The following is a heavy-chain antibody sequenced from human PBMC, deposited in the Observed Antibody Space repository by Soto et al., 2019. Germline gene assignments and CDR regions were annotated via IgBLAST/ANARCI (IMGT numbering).Heavy chain of an antibody. CDR3: ARDWESTVSTWSFGAF. V-gene: IGHV1-69*08. D-gene: IGHD3-10*01. Sequence: QVQLVQSGAEVKKPGSSVKVSCKASGGTFSPYTVNWVRQAPGQGLEWMGRIIPFLGVTNYAQKFQARVTLTADTSKTTAHMELSGLRFEDAAGYYCARDWESTVSTWSFGAFWGRGTLVTVSS. CDR2: IIPFLGVT. CDR1: GGTFSPYT. J-gene: IGHJ4*02.